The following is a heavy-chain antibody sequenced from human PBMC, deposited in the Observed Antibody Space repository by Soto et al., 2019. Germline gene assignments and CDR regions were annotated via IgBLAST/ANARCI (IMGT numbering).Heavy chain of an antibody. D-gene: IGHD5-12*01. CDR3: ARGGGNDPFDS. CDR1: GGSITHGGFS. J-gene: IGHJ4*02. CDR2: IGHLENT. V-gene: IGHV4-30-2*06. Sequence: SETLSLTCTVSGGSITHGGFSWSWIRQSPGKGLEWVGYIGHLENTYFHPTFKSRLTMSIDRSKNQFSLNLSSVTAADRAVYYCARGGGNDPFDSWGQGVLVTVSS.